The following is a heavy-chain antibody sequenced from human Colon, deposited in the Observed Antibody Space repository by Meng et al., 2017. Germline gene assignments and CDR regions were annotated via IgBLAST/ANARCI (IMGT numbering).Heavy chain of an antibody. CDR2: GST. Sequence: QVQLQESGPGLVRPSATLSLPCTVSGASVSDTNYAWSWTRQPPGKGLEWIGYGSTNHNPSLKSRVTISVDTSKNQFSLTLNSVTAADTAVYYCARDNWGSLDYWGQGTLVTVSS. CDR3: ARDNWGSLDY. J-gene: IGHJ4*02. CDR1: GASVSDTNYA. V-gene: IGHV4-61*01. D-gene: IGHD7-27*01.